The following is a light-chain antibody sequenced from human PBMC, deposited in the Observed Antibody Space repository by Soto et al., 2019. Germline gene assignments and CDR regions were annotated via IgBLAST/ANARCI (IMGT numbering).Light chain of an antibody. Sequence: QSALTQPRSVSASPGQSVTISCTGTSSDVGRYDYVSWYQQHPGKAPKLIVYDVTERPSGVPDRFSGSKSGNTASLTISGLQAEDEADYSCCSFAGSYSYVFGTATKPPS. J-gene: IGLJ1*01. CDR1: SSDVGRYDY. CDR2: DVT. V-gene: IGLV2-11*01. CDR3: CSFAGSYSYV.